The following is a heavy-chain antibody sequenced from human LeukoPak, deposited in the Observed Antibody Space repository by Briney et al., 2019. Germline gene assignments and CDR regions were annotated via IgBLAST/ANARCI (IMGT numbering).Heavy chain of an antibody. Sequence: GGSLRLSCVASGFPFRSFSLACVRLAAGKGLECVSVISDESETTYSDSVKGRFAISRDNSKNTIFLQMESLRVEDSALYFCANVYYWNAKNYFDSWGQGTLVTVSS. V-gene: IGHV3-23*01. CDR2: ISDESETT. D-gene: IGHD1-1*01. CDR3: ANVYYWNAKNYFDS. J-gene: IGHJ4*02. CDR1: GFPFRSFS.